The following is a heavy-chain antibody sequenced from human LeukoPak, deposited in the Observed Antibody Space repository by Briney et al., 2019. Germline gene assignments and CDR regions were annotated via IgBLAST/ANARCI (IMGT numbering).Heavy chain of an antibody. CDR2: IYYSGST. Sequence: SQTLSLTCTVSGGSISSGGYYWSWIRQHPGKGLEWIGYIYYSGSTYYNPSLKSRVTISVDTSKNQISLKLSSVTAADTAVYYCARGVGEYCSGGSCYPFDYWGQGTLVTVSS. V-gene: IGHV4-31*03. CDR1: GGSISSGGYY. J-gene: IGHJ4*02. CDR3: ARGVGEYCSGGSCYPFDY. D-gene: IGHD2-15*01.